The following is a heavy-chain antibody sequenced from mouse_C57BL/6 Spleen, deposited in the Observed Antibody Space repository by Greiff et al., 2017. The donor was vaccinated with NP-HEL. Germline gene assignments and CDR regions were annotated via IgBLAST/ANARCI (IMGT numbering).Heavy chain of an antibody. Sequence: VQLQQPGAELVKPGASVKLSCKASGYTFTSYWMHWVKQRPGQGLEWIGMIHPNSGSTNYNEKFKSKATLTVDKSSSTAYMQLSSLTSEDSAVYYCARPYYSNYLYYAMDYWGQGTSVTVSS. CDR2: IHPNSGST. CDR3: ARPYYSNYLYYAMDY. J-gene: IGHJ4*01. CDR1: GYTFTSYW. D-gene: IGHD2-5*01. V-gene: IGHV1-64*01.